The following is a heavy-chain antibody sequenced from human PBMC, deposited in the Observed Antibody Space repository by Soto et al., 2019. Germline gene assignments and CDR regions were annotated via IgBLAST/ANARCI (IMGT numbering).Heavy chain of an antibody. CDR1: GFTFSSYA. CDR2: ISGSGGST. CDR3: AKDDPPGCSSTSCAAVGYYYYGMDV. Sequence: EVQLLESGGGLVQPGGSLRLSCAASGFTFSSYAMSWVRQAPGKGLEWVSAISGSGGSTYYADSVTGRFTISRDNSKNTLYLQMNSLRAEDTAVYYCAKDDPPGCSSTSCAAVGYYYYGMDVWGQGTTVTVSS. J-gene: IGHJ6*02. V-gene: IGHV3-23*01. D-gene: IGHD2-2*01.